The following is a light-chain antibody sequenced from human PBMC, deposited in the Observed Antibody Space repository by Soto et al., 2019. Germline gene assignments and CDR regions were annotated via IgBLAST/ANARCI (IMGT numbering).Light chain of an antibody. V-gene: IGLV2-14*03. CDR2: DVS. CDR3: SSHTSTTLVV. J-gene: IGLJ2*01. CDR1: SSDIGAYNY. Sequence: QSALTQPASVSGSPGQSITISCAGTSSDIGAYNYVSWYQQYPGKAPKLMIHDVSNRPSGVSIRFSGSKSGNTASLTISGLQAEDEADYYCSSHTSTTLVVFGGGTQLTVL.